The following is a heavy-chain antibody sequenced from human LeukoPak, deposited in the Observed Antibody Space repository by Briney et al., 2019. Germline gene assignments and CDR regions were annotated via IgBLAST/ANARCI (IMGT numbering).Heavy chain of an antibody. CDR2: ISSDSGTI. CDR3: ARRDPFDY. V-gene: IGHV3-48*02. J-gene: IGHJ4*02. Sequence: GGSLRLSCASSGFTFSAYHMNWVRQAPGKGLEWISFISSDSGTIYYADSVKGRFTISRNNAANSLYLQMNNLRDEDTAAYYCARRDPFDYWGLGTMVTVSS. CDR1: GFTFSAYH.